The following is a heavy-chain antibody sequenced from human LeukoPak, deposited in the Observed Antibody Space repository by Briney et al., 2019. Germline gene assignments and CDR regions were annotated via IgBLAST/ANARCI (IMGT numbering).Heavy chain of an antibody. CDR2: IYYSGST. D-gene: IGHD1-26*01. V-gene: IGHV4-59*01. Sequence: SETLSLTCTVSGGSISSYYWSWIRQPPGKGLEWIGYIYYSGSTNYNPSLKSRVTISVDTSKNQFSLKLSSVTAADTAVYYCARVWELLGRYNWFDPWGQGTLVTVSS. CDR1: GGSISSYY. J-gene: IGHJ5*02. CDR3: ARVWELLGRYNWFDP.